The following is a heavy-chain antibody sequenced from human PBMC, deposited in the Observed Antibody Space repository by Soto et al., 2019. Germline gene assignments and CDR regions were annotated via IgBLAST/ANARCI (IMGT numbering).Heavy chain of an antibody. J-gene: IGHJ4*02. CDR2: INSEGTGT. CDR1: GFTFSSHW. Sequence: PGGSLRLSCAAPGFTFSSHWMHWVPQVPGKGLVWVSRINSEGTGTIYADSVKGRFTISRDNAKNTLYLQMNSLRAEDTAVYYCVRDYDSSGYNSDYWGQGTPVTVSS. D-gene: IGHD3-22*01. V-gene: IGHV3-74*01. CDR3: VRDYDSSGYNSDY.